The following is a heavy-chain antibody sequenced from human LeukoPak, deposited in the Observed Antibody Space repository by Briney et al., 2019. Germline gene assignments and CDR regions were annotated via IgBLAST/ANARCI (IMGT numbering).Heavy chain of an antibody. J-gene: IGHJ1*01. CDR1: GGSISNYY. V-gene: IGHV4-34*01. CDR2: INHSGST. D-gene: IGHD6-19*01. CDR3: RAVAGTLIYFQH. Sequence: KPSETLSLTCTVSGGSISNYYWSWIRQPPGKGLEWIGEINHSGSTNYNPSLKSRVTISVDTSKNQFSLKLSSVTAADTAVYYCRAVAGTLIYFQHWGQGTLVTVSS.